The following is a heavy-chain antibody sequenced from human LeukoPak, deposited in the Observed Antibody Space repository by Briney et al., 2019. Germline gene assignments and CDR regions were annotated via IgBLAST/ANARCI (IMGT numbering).Heavy chain of an antibody. Sequence: ASVKVSCKASGYNFTNYDMTWLRQAPGQGLQWMGRISVYSGDTKSAHKFQGRLTMTTDTSANIAYMELRSLRSDDTAVYYCAGETFSNFGIRLDPWGQGTLVTVSA. V-gene: IGHV1-18*01. CDR1: GYNFTNYD. CDR3: AGETFSNFGIRLDP. D-gene: IGHD4-11*01. J-gene: IGHJ5*02. CDR2: ISVYSGDT.